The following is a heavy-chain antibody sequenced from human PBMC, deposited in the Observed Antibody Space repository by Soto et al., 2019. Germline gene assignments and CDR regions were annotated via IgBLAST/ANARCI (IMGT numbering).Heavy chain of an antibody. V-gene: IGHV3-23*01. J-gene: IGHJ4*02. D-gene: IGHD3-3*01. CDR2: ISGSGGDT. CDR3: AKHDFWTLYNTGLDS. Sequence: EVQLLESGGGLVQPGGSLRLSCSASGFTFTSYAMSWVRQAPGKGLEWVSGISGSGGDTKSADSVKGRFTISRDNFKNMLYLHMNRLRAEDTAVYYCAKHDFWTLYNTGLDSWGQGTLVTVSS. CDR1: GFTFTSYA.